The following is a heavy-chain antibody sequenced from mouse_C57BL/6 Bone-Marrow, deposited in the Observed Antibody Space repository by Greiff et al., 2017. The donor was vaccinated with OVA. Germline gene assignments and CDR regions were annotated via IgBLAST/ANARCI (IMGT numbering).Heavy chain of an antibody. V-gene: IGHV1-22*01. D-gene: IGHD1-1*01. CDR3: ARAGGSSYSWFAY. CDR1: GYTFTDYN. J-gene: IGHJ3*01. CDR2: INPNNGGT. Sequence: EVQLQQSGPELVKPGASVKMSCKASGYTFTDYNMHWVKQSHGKSLEWIGYINPNNGGTSYNQKFKGKATLTVNKSSSTAYMELRSLTSEDSAVYYCARAGGSSYSWFAYWGQGALVTGSA.